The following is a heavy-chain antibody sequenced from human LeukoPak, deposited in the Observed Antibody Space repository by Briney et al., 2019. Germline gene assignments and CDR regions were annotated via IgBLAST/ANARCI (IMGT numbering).Heavy chain of an antibody. D-gene: IGHD3-9*01. CDR3: ARGRSNYDILTGYSRKNWFDP. CDR2: INHSGST. CDR1: GGSFSGYY. V-gene: IGHV4-34*01. J-gene: IGHJ5*02. Sequence: SETLSLTCAVYGGSFSGYYWSWIRQPPGKGLEWIGEINHSGSTNYSPSLKSRVTISVDTSKNQSSLKLSSVTAADTAVYYCARGRSNYDILTGYSRKNWFDPWGQGTLVTVSS.